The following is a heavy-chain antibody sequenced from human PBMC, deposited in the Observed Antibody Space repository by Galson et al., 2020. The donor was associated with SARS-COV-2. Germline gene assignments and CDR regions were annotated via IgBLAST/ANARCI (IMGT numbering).Heavy chain of an antibody. Sequence: ASVKVSCKASGYTFTSYDINWVRQATGQGLEWMGWMNPNSGNTGYAQKFQGRVTMTRNTSISTAYMELSSLTSEDTAVYYCAKLGYYDFWSGYYGGRDYYYYGMDVWGQGTTVTVSS. CDR3: AKLGYYDFWSGYYGGRDYYYYGMDV. V-gene: IGHV1-8*01. CDR2: MNPNSGNT. J-gene: IGHJ6*02. CDR1: GYTFTSYD. D-gene: IGHD3-3*01.